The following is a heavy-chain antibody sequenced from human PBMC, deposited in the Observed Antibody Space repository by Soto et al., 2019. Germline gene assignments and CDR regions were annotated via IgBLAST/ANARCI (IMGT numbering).Heavy chain of an antibody. CDR3: ARSPESYDSSGYYYGYWYFDL. J-gene: IGHJ2*01. CDR2: IYPGDSDT. V-gene: IGHV5-51*01. CDR1: GYSFTSYW. Sequence: GESLKISCKGSGYSFTSYWIGWVRQMPGKGLEWMGIIYPGDSDTRYSPSFQGQVTISADKSISTAYLQWSSLKASDTAMYYCARSPESYDSSGYYYGYWYFDLWGRGTLVTVSS. D-gene: IGHD3-22*01.